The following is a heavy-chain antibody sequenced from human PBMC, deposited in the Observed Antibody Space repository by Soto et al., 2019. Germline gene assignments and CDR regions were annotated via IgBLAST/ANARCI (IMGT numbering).Heavy chain of an antibody. CDR1: GFTFRNYN. CDR3: AIIFYSGTYFASEYFQH. V-gene: IGHV3-23*01. Sequence: HPGGSLRLSCAASGFTFRNYNMNWVRQAPGKGLEWVSAICGSGSCKYYADSVKGRFTVSRDSSKNTLYLQMNSLRAEDTAVYYCAIIFYSGTYFASEYFQHWGQGTLVTVSS. J-gene: IGHJ1*01. CDR2: ICGSGSCK. D-gene: IGHD1-26*01.